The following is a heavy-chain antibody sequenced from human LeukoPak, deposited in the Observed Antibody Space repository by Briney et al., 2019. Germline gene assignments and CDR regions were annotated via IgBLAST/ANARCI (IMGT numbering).Heavy chain of an antibody. Sequence: SETLSLTCSVSGGSISSGSYYWGWIRQPPGKGLEWIGSIYHSGSTYYNPSLKSRVTISVDTSKNQFSLKLSSVTAADTAVYYCSKEGSGSGYYYYYMDVWGKGTTVTVSS. J-gene: IGHJ6*03. CDR3: SKEGSGSGYYYYYMDV. D-gene: IGHD3-10*01. CDR2: IYHSGST. V-gene: IGHV4-39*07. CDR1: GGSISSGSYY.